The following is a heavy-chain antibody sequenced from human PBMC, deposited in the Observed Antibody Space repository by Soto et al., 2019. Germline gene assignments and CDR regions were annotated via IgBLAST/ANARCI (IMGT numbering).Heavy chain of an antibody. D-gene: IGHD5-18*01. CDR3: ASVKQGYSCGDEG. V-gene: IGHV1-69*12. CDR1: GGTFSSYA. CDR2: IIPIFGTA. Sequence: QVQLVQSGAEVKKPGSSVKVSCKASGGTFSSYAISWVRQAPGQGLEWMGGIIPIFGTANYAQKFQGRATITADESTRTDYMELSSLRSEDTAVYYCASVKQGYSCGDEGWGQGTLVTVSS. J-gene: IGHJ4*02.